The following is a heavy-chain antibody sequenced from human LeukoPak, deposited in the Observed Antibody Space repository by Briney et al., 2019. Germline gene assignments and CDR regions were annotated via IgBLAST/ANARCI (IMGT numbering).Heavy chain of an antibody. D-gene: IGHD1-14*01. CDR1: GVTFSSNY. V-gene: IGHV3-66*01. J-gene: IGHJ3*02. CDR3: ARGSGPPHDAFDI. CDR2: IYSGGST. Sequence: GGSLRLSCAASGVTFSSNYMSWVRQAPGKGLEWVSVIYSGGSTYYSDSVKGRFTISRDNSKNTLYLQMNSLRVEDTAVYYCARGSGPPHDAFDIWGQGTMVTVSS.